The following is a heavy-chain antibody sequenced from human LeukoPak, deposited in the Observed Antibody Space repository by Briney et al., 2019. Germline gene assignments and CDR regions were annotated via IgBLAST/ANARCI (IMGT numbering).Heavy chain of an antibody. D-gene: IGHD2-8*02. V-gene: IGHV1-58*01. Sequence: SVKLSCKASGFTFTTSAVQWVRQARGQRLGWIGRIVVGSGNTDHAQKFQGRLTITRDISTSTAYMELSSLTSDDTAVYYCAAVPNANAWYWDDAFDIWGQGTMVTVSS. CDR3: AAVPNANAWYWDDAFDI. J-gene: IGHJ3*02. CDR2: IVVGSGNT. CDR1: GFTFTTSA.